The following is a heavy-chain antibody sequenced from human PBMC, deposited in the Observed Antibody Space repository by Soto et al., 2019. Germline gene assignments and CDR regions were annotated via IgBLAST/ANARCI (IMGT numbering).Heavy chain of an antibody. CDR1: GYTSTSYD. Sequence: QVQLVQSGAEVRKPGASVKVSCEASGYTSTSYDIYWVRQATGQGLEWMGWMNPNTGNSGYAQKFQGRVTVTSDTSINTVHMELSSLRSEDTAVYYCARRAETNGWNGFGADKYYFDFWGQGTLVTVSS. CDR3: ARRAETNGWNGFGADKYYFDF. V-gene: IGHV1-8*01. CDR2: MNPNTGNS. D-gene: IGHD1-1*01. J-gene: IGHJ4*02.